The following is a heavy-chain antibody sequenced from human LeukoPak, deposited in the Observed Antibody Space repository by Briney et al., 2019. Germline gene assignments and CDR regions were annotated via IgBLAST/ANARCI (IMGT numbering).Heavy chain of an antibody. CDR3: ARESYYDSSGYIGNDY. CDR2: INPSGGST. J-gene: IGHJ4*02. D-gene: IGHD3-22*01. CDR1: GYTFTSYY. V-gene: IGHV1-46*01. Sequence: ASVKVSCKASGYTFTSYYMHWVRQAPGQGLAWMGIINPSGGSTSYAQKFQGGVTMTRDTSTSTVYMELSSLRSEDTAVYYCARESYYDSSGYIGNDYWGQGTLVTVSS.